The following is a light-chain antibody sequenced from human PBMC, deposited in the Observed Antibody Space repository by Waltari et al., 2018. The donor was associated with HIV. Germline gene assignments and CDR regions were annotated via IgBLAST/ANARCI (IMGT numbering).Light chain of an antibody. J-gene: IGKJ4*02. CDR1: QDISTF. CDR3: QQFHSYPLL. Sequence: DIHLTQSPSFLSASIGDRVTITCRASQDISTFLSWYQQTPGKAPKVLIYDASTLQNGVPSRFSGSGSGTNFTLTIISLQPEDFAMYYCQQFHSYPLLFGGGTKVELK. CDR2: DAS. V-gene: IGKV1-9*01.